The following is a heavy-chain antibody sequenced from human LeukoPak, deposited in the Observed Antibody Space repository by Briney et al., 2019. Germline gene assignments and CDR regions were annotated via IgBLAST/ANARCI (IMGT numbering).Heavy chain of an antibody. J-gene: IGHJ4*02. CDR2: ISYDGSNK. CDR3: AKSLFAYYDSSGYYLDY. CDR1: GFTFSSYG. Sequence: GGSLRLSCAASGFTFSSYGMHWVRQAPGKGLVWVAVISYDGSNKYYADSVKGRFTISRDNSKNTLYLQMNSLRAEDTAVYYCAKSLFAYYDSSGYYLDYWGQGTLVTVSS. V-gene: IGHV3-30*18. D-gene: IGHD3-22*01.